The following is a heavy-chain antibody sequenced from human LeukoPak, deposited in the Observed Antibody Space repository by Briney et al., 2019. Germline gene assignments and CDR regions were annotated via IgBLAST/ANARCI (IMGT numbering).Heavy chain of an antibody. CDR2: ISWNSGSI. CDR3: AKDIAPGVGELSYYDSSGYLKGRRGIDY. J-gene: IGHJ4*02. D-gene: IGHD3-22*01. Sequence: GGSLRLSCAASGFTFDDYAMHWVRQAPGKGLEWVSGISWNSGSIGYADSVKGRFTISRDNAKNSLYLQMNSLRAEDTALYYCAKDIAPGVGELSYYDSSGYLKGRRGIDYWGQGTLVTVSS. CDR1: GFTFDDYA. V-gene: IGHV3-9*01.